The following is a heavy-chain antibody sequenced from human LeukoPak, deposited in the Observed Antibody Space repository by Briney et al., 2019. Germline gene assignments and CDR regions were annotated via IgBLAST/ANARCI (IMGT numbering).Heavy chain of an antibody. D-gene: IGHD6-13*01. CDR3: ARYLAVSGTVYFDY. CDR1: GGSISSYY. V-gene: IGHV4-59*08. CDR2: IYYSGST. Sequence: SETLSLTCTVSGGSISSYYWSWIRQPPGKGLEWIGYIYYSGSTNYNPSLKSRVTISVDTSKNQFSLKLSSVTAADTAIYYCARYLAVSGTVYFDYWGQGSLVTVSS. J-gene: IGHJ4*02.